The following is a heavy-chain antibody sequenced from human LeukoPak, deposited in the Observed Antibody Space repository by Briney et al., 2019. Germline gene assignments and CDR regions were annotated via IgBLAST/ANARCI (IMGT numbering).Heavy chain of an antibody. J-gene: IGHJ4*01. Sequence: GGSLRLSCAASGFTFSSYEMNWVRQAPGKGLEWGAVISYDGSNKYYADSEKGRFTISRDNSENTLYLQMNSLRADDTALYYCARDSGSYLQPTDFWGHGTLVTISS. CDR1: GFTFSSYE. CDR2: ISYDGSNK. CDR3: ARDSGSYLQPTDF. D-gene: IGHD1-26*01. V-gene: IGHV3-30-3*01.